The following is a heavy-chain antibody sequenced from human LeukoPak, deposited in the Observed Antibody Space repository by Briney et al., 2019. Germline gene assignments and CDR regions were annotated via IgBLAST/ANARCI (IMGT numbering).Heavy chain of an antibody. J-gene: IGHJ4*02. CDR3: AREASGWRPRGYYFDY. Sequence: ETLSLTCTVSGGSISSYYWSWVRQAPGKGLEWVSVIYSGGSTYYADSVKGRFTISRDNSKNTLYLQMNSLRAEDTAVYYCAREASGWRPRGYYFDYWGQGTLVTVSS. CDR1: GGSISSYY. CDR2: IYSGGST. V-gene: IGHV3-66*01. D-gene: IGHD6-19*01.